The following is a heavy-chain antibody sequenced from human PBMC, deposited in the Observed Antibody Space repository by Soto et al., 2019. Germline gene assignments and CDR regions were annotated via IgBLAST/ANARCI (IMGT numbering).Heavy chain of an antibody. CDR1: GYSFTSYW. D-gene: IGHD2-15*01. Sequence: GESLKISCKGSGYSFTSYWIGWVRQMPGKGLEWMGIIYPGDSDTRYSPSFQGQVTISADKSISTAYLQWSSLKASDTAMYYCARRSHPRRAAAGIRCSGGSCPLGDYWGQGTLVTVSS. J-gene: IGHJ4*02. CDR2: IYPGDSDT. V-gene: IGHV5-51*01. CDR3: ARRSHPRRAAAGIRCSGGSCPLGDY.